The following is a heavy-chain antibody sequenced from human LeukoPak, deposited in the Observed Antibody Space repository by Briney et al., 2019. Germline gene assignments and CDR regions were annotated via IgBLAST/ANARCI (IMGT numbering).Heavy chain of an antibody. D-gene: IGHD3-3*01. CDR1: GFTFSDYY. Sequence: PGGSLRLSCAASGFTFSDYYMSWIRQAPGKGLEWVSYISSSGSTIYYADSVKGRFTISSDNAKNSLYLQMNSLRAEDTAVYYCARTSYYDFWSGYLRAIDYWGQGTLVTVSS. J-gene: IGHJ4*02. CDR3: ARTSYYDFWSGYLRAIDY. CDR2: ISSSGSTI. V-gene: IGHV3-11*01.